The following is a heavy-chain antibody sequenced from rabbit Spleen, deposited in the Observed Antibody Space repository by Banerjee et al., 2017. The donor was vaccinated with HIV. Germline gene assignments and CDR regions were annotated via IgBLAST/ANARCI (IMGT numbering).Heavy chain of an antibody. Sequence: QSLEESGGDLVKPGASLTLTCTASGFSFSSSYYMCWVRQAPGKGLEWIACFYGGSSGGTYYASWAKGRFTISKTSSTTVTLQMTSLTAADTATYFCARDSGTSFSSYGMDLWGPGTLVTVS. CDR3: ARDSGTSFSSYGMDL. CDR1: GFSFSSSYY. J-gene: IGHJ6*01. D-gene: IGHD8-1*01. V-gene: IGHV1S40*01. CDR2: FYGGSSGGT.